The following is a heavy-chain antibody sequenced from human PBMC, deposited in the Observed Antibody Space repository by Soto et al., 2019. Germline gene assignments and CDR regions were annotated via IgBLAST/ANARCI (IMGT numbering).Heavy chain of an antibody. CDR1: GYTFTGYY. Sequence: ASVKVSCKASGYTFTGYYRHWVRQAPGQGLEWMGWINPNSGGANYAQKFQGRVTMTRDTSISTDYMELSRLRSDETAVYYCAKNLLVTIQDAFDILGQGTMVTVSS. V-gene: IGHV1-2*02. CDR2: INPNSGGA. J-gene: IGHJ3*02. D-gene: IGHD3-3*01. CDR3: AKNLLVTIQDAFDI.